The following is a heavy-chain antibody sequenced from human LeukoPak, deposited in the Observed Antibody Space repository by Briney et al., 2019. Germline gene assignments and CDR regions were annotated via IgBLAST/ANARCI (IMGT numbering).Heavy chain of an antibody. CDR1: GGTFSSYA. J-gene: IGHJ4*02. V-gene: IGHV1-69*06. CDR2: IIPIFGTA. Sequence: SVKVSCKASGGTFSSYAVSWVRQAPGQGLWWVGGIIPIFGTANYAQKFQGRVTITADKSTSTAYMELSSLRSEDTAVYYCARNRIYCGGDCAPSYYFDYWGQGTLVTVSS. D-gene: IGHD2-21*02. CDR3: ARNRIYCGGDCAPSYYFDY.